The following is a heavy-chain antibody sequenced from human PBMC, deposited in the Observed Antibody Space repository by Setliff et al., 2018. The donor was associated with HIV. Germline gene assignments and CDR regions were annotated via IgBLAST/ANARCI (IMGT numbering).Heavy chain of an antibody. CDR1: GYPIIEAYY. J-gene: IGHJ5*02. Sequence: LSLTCAVSGYPIIEAYYWLWIRQSPTKGLEYIGIIFRGVTTYYNPSLRSRVTISVDTSKNQFSLKLSSVTAADTAMYYCARATSPRPMVRGGWFDPWGQGTLVTVSS. D-gene: IGHD3-10*01. CDR3: ARATSPRPMVRGGWFDP. V-gene: IGHV4-38-2*01. CDR2: IFRGVTT.